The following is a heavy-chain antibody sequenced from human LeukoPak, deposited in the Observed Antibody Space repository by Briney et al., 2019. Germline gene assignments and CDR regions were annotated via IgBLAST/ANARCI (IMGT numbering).Heavy chain of an antibody. CDR3: TTAPASVDY. CDR2: IKSKTDGGTT. V-gene: IGHV3-15*01. Sequence: GGSLRLSCAASGFTFSSAWMSWVRQAPGKGLEWVGRIKSKTDGGTTDYAAPVNGRFTISREDSENTLYLQMNTLKIEDTGVYYCTTAPASVDYWGQGTLVIVSS. J-gene: IGHJ4*02. CDR1: GFTFSSAW.